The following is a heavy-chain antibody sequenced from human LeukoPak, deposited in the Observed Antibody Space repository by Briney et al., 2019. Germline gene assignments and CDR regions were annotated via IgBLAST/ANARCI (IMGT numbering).Heavy chain of an antibody. D-gene: IGHD2-15*01. J-gene: IGHJ3*02. CDR2: IKQDGSEK. CDR3: AGSRVPGAVDI. CDR1: GFTFSSHW. V-gene: IGHV3-7*05. Sequence: GGSLRLSCAASGFTFSSHWMNWVRQAPGKGLEWVANIKQDGSEKYCVDSVKGRFTISRDNAKKSLYLQMNSLRAEDTAAYYCAGSRVPGAVDIWGQGTMVTVSS.